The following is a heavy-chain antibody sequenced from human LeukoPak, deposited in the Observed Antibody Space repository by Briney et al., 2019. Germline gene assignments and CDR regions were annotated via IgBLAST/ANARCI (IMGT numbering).Heavy chain of an antibody. CDR1: GFTFSTYG. J-gene: IGHJ6*03. CDR3: AKDPTMVRGVIITRQYYYYMDV. D-gene: IGHD3-10*01. V-gene: IGHV3-30*02. Sequence: GGSLRLSCAASGFTFSTYGMHWVRQAPGKGLEGVAFIRYDGSNKYYADSVKGRFTISRDNSKNTLYLQMNSLRAEDTAVYYCAKDPTMVRGVIITRQYYYYMDVWGKGTTVTVSS. CDR2: IRYDGSNK.